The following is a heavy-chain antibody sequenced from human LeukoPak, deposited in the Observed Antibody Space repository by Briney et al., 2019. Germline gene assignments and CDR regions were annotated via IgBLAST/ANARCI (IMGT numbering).Heavy chain of an antibody. CDR3: ARGDPTDY. Sequence: SETLSLTCAVYGGSFSGYYWSWIRQPPGKGLEWIGEINHSGSTNYNPSLKSRVTISADTSKNQFSLKLSSVTAADTAVYYCARGDPTDYWGQGTLVTVSS. CDR2: INHSGST. V-gene: IGHV4-34*01. J-gene: IGHJ4*02. CDR1: GGSFSGYY.